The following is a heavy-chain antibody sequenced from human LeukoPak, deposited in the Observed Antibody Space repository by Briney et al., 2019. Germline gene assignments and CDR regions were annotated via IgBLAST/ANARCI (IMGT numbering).Heavy chain of an antibody. V-gene: IGHV3-30*04. CDR2: VSFDGSNK. D-gene: IGHD2-15*01. CDR3: ARDRCSGGSCYSFVFDI. CDR1: GFIFSSYA. J-gene: IGHJ3*02. Sequence: GGSLRLSCAASGFIFSSYAMHWVRQAPGKGLEWVAVVSFDGSNKQYAESVKGRFTISRDNSKNTLHLQMNSLRAEDTAVYFCARDRCSGGSCYSFVFDISGQGTMVPVSS.